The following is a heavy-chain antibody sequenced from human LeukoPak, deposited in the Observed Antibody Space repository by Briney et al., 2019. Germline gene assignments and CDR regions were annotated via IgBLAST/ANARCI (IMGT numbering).Heavy chain of an antibody. CDR2: INPNSGGT. D-gene: IGHD6-6*01. CDR3: ARARGVAARPGAPYYYYYGMDV. Sequence: GASVKVSCKASGYTFTGYYMHWVRQAPGQGLEWMGWINPNSGGTNYAQKFQGWVTMTRDTSISTAYMELSRLRSDDTAVYYCARARGVAARPGAPYYYYYGMDVWGQGTTVTVSS. CDR1: GYTFTGYY. V-gene: IGHV1-2*04. J-gene: IGHJ6*02.